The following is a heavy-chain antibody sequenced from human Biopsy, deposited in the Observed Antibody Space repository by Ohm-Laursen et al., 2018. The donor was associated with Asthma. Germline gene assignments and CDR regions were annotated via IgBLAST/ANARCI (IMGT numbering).Heavy chain of an antibody. CDR1: GDSITSGGCC. J-gene: IGHJ4*02. CDR2: ILHSGTS. CDR3: ARIPRRSGSYFVDY. V-gene: IGHV4-31*03. Sequence: SQTLSLTCIVSGDSITSGGCCWNWIRQPPGKGLEWIGYILHSGTSSFNPYLKSRVSFSRDTSKNQFSLRLTSVTAADTVMYYFARIPRRSGSYFVDYWGQGTLVTVSS. D-gene: IGHD3-22*01.